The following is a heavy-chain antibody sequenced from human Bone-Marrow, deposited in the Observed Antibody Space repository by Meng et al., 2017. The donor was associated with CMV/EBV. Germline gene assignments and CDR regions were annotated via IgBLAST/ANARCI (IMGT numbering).Heavy chain of an antibody. D-gene: IGHD2-2*01. CDR2: INPGTGGT. J-gene: IGHJ3*02. Sequence: ASVKVSCKASGYTFTSYDINWVRQATGQGLEWMGWINPGTGGTNYAQKFQGRVSMTRDTSISTAYMELSRLRSDDTAVYYCATSGYCSSTSCPTGVYGAFDIWGQGTMVTVSS. V-gene: IGHV1-2*02. CDR1: GYTFTSYD. CDR3: ATSGYCSSTSCPTGVYGAFDI.